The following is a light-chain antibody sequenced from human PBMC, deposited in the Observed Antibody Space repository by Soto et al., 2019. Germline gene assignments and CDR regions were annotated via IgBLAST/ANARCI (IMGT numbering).Light chain of an antibody. CDR1: QSMSNW. V-gene: IGKV1-5*01. J-gene: IGKJ1*01. CDR2: XAS. Sequence: DIQMTQTPSPLSASLXDRVSITSRASQSMSNWQAXYQQXPXKAPXXXNYXASSLENGVPSSFIGSGSGTEFTLTISSLEPDDFATYCCQQYKAHLTFGQGTKVEIK. CDR3: QQYKAHLT.